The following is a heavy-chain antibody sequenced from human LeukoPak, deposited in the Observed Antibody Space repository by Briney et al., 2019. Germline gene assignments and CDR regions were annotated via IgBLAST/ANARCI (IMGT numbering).Heavy chain of an antibody. V-gene: IGHV3-21*01. J-gene: IGHJ4*02. CDR3: ARHHEYSYGFDY. CDR1: GFTFSSYS. CDR2: ISSSSSYI. D-gene: IGHD5-18*01. Sequence: PGGSLRLSCAASGFTFSSYSMNWVSQAQGKGLEWVSSISSSSSYIYYADSVKGRFTISRDNAKNSLYLQMNSLRAEDTAVYYCARHHEYSYGFDYWGQGTQVTVSS.